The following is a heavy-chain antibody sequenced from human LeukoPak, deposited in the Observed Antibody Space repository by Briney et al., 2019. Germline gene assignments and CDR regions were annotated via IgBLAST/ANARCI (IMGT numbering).Heavy chain of an antibody. CDR3: ARGVYYYGSSETLFDY. CDR2: IYTSGST. J-gene: IGHJ4*02. Sequence: TSETLSLTCTVSGGSISSYYWSWIRQPAGKGLEWIGRIYTSGSTNYNPSLKSRVTISVDTSKNQFSLKLSSVTAADTAVYYCARGVYYYGSSETLFDYWGQGTLVTVSS. CDR1: GGSISSYY. D-gene: IGHD3-10*01. V-gene: IGHV4-4*07.